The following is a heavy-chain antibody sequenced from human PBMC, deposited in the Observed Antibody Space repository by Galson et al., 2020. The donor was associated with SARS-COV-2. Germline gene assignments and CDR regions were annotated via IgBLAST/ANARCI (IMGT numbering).Heavy chain of an antibody. V-gene: IGHV2-70*01. J-gene: IGHJ6*02. CDR2: IDWDDDK. CDR1: GFSLSTSGMC. CDR3: ARIWSDILGGYYYGMDV. Sequence: SGPTLVKPTQTLTLTCTFSGFSLSTSGMCVSWIRQPPGKALEWLALIDWDDDKYYRTSLKTRLTISKDTSKNQVVLTMTNMDPVDTATYYCARIWSDILGGYYYGMDVWGQGTTVTVSS. D-gene: IGHD3-9*01.